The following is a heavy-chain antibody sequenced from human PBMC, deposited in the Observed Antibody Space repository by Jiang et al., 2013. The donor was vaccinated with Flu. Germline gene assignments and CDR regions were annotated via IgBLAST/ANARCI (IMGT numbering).Heavy chain of an antibody. CDR3: ARAFVSAAYVYYGMDV. V-gene: IGHV2-70*01. Sequence: DDKYYSTSLKTRLTISKDTSKNQVVLTMTNMDPVDTATYYCARAFVSAAYVYYGMDVWGQGTTVTVSS. CDR2: DDK. D-gene: IGHD6-25*01. J-gene: IGHJ6*02.